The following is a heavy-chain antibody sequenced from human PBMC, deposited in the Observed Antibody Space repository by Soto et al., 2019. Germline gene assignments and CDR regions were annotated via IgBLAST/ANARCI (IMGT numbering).Heavy chain of an antibody. V-gene: IGHV1-69*01. CDR3: ARSQGSSISLEFYYYSYYGMDV. J-gene: IGHJ6*02. CDR1: GGTFSSYA. Sequence: QVQLVQSGAEVKKPGSSVKVSCKASGGTFSSYAISWVRQAPGQGLEWMGGIIPISDTTNYAQKFQGRVTITADESTSTAYMERSSLRSEDTAVYYCARSQGSSISLEFYYYSYYGMDVWCQGTTVTVSS. CDR2: IIPISDTT. D-gene: IGHD2-2*01.